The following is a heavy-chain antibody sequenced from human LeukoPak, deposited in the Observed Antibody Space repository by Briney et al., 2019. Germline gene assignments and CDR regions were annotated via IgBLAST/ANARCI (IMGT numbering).Heavy chain of an antibody. D-gene: IGHD3-10*01. V-gene: IGHV4-59*01. CDR2: IYYGGST. CDR3: ARRITMVRGVNGDAFDI. CDR1: GVSISSYY. J-gene: IGHJ3*02. Sequence: SSETLSLTGSVSGVSISSYYWSWIRQPPGKELEGMGYIYYGGSTNYNPSLKSRVTISIDTSKNQFSLKLSSVTAADTAVYYCARRITMVRGVNGDAFDIWGQGTMVTVSS.